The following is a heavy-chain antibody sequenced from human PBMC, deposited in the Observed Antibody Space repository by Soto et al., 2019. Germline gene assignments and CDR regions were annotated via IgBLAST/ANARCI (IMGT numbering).Heavy chain of an antibody. CDR2: IYYRGPT. CDR1: GVSPGIHY. J-gene: IGHJ4*02. CDR3: XRXXXSPXHDHEFDY. V-gene: IGHV4-59*11. Sequence: QVQLQESGPGLVKPWETLSLTCSVSGVSPGIHYWTWIRKXPGQGPEWIGFIYYRGPTNYNASFNSRVTIXXXXSXXXXXXXXXXXXXXXXXXXXXXRXXXSPXHDHEFDYWGQGILVTVSS.